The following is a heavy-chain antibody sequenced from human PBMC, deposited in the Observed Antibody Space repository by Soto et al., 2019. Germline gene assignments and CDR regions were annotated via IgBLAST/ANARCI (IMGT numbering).Heavy chain of an antibody. D-gene: IGHD3-16*02. J-gene: IGHJ4*02. V-gene: IGHV3-9*01. CDR2: ISWNSGSI. CDR1: GFTFDDYA. Sequence: VQLVESGGGLVQPGRSLRLSCAASGFTFDDYAMHWVRQAPGKGLEWVSGISWNSGSIGYADSVKGRFTISRDNAKNSLYLQMNSLRAEDTALYYCAKDMGFGGLRLGELSSPYDYWGQGTLVTVSS. CDR3: AKDMGFGGLRLGELSSPYDY.